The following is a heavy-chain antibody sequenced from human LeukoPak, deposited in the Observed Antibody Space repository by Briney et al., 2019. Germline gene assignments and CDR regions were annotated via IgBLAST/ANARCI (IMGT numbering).Heavy chain of an antibody. Sequence: SETLSLTCAVYGGSFSGYYWSWIRQPPGKGLEWIGEINDDGSTNYNPSLKSRVTISVDTSKNQSSLKLSSVTAADTAVYYCARHLQTTRYCSSTSCLNWFDPWGQGTLVTVSS. CDR1: GGSFSGYY. J-gene: IGHJ5*02. CDR2: INDDGST. D-gene: IGHD2-2*01. V-gene: IGHV4-34*01. CDR3: ARHLQTTRYCSSTSCLNWFDP.